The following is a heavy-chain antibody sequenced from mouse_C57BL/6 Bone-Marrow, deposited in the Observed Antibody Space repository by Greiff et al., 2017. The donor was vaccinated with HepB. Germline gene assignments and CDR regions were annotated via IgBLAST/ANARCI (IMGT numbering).Heavy chain of an antibody. CDR1: GYAFSSSW. D-gene: IGHD2-5*01. J-gene: IGHJ4*01. CDR3: AKAYCSNDLYAMDY. Sequence: QVQLQQSGPELVKPGASVKISCKASGYAFSSSWMNWVKQRPGKGLEWIGRIYPGDGDTTYNGKFKGKATLTADKSSSTAFMQLSSLASEDSAVYFCAKAYCSNDLYAMDYWGQGTSVTVSS. V-gene: IGHV1-82*01. CDR2: IYPGDGDT.